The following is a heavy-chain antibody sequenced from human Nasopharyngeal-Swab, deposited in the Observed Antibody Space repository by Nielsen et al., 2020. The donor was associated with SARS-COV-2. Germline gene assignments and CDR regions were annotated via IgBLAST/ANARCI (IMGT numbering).Heavy chain of an antibody. CDR3: ARGGSSLGANLEDP. CDR1: GYTFTSYG. V-gene: IGHV1-8*02. CDR2: MSPNSGNT. J-gene: IGHJ5*02. Sequence: ASVKVSCKASGYTFTSYGISWVRQATGQGLEWMGWMSPNSGNTGYAQKFQGRVTMTRNTSTSTAYLELSSLGSEDTAVYYCARGGSSLGANLEDPWGQGTLVIVSS. D-gene: IGHD3-10*01.